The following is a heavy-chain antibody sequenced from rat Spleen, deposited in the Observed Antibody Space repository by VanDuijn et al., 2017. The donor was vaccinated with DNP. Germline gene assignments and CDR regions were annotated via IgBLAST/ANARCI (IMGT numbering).Heavy chain of an antibody. J-gene: IGHJ4*01. CDR1: GFTFSDFY. Sequence: EVQLVESGGGLVEPGGSLKLSCAASGFTFSDFYMAWVRQAPKKGLEWVATISYDDYRTYYRDSVKGRFTISRDTAKSTLYLQMDSLRSEDTATYYCARDNYGTYGAMDAWGQGTSVTVSS. CDR2: ISYDDYRT. V-gene: IGHV5-7*01. CDR3: ARDNYGTYGAMDA. D-gene: IGHD1-3*01.